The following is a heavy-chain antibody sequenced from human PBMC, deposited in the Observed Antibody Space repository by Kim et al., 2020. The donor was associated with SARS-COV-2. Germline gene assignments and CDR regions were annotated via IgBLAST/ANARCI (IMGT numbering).Heavy chain of an antibody. V-gene: IGHV3-64D*09. CDR3: VGYSSSWYVRDY. Sequence: YYADSVKGRFTISRDNSKNTLYLQMSSLRAEDTAVYYCVGYSSSWYVRDYWGQGTLVTVSS. J-gene: IGHJ4*02. D-gene: IGHD6-13*01.